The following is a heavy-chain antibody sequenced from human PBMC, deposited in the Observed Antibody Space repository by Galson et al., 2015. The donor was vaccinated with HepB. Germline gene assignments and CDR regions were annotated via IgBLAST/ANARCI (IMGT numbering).Heavy chain of an antibody. J-gene: IGHJ4*02. CDR1: GGTFSSYA. CDR2: IIPIFGTA. V-gene: IGHV1-69*13. CDR3: ARDGGRYGDFYFDY. D-gene: IGHD4-17*01. Sequence: SVKVSCKASGGTFSSYAISWVRQAPGQGLEWMGGIIPIFGTANYAQKFQGRVTITADESTSTAYMELSSLRSDDTAVYYCARDGGRYGDFYFDYWGQGTLVTVSS.